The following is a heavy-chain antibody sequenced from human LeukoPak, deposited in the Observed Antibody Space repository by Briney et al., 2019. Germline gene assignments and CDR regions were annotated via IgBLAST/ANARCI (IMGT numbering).Heavy chain of an antibody. J-gene: IGHJ4*02. Sequence: SETLSLTCTVSGGSISSSSYYWGWIRQPPGKGLEWIGSIYYSGSTYYNPSLKSRVTISVDTSKNQFSLKLSSVTAADTAVYYCARHHPPEYLDYWGQGTLVTVSS. V-gene: IGHV4-39*01. CDR3: ARHHPPEYLDY. CDR1: GGSISSSSYY. CDR2: IYYSGST.